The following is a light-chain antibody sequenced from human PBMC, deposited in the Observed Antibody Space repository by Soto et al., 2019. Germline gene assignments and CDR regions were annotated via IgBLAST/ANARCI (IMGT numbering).Light chain of an antibody. Sequence: SYELTQSPSVSVAPGQTARIVCGGKNIGSKSVHWYQQKPGQAPVVVVHDDSDRPSGIPERFSGSNSGSSATLTISRVEAGDEADYYCQVWDSSSDDYVFGVGTKVTVL. CDR3: QVWDSSSDDYV. CDR2: DDS. CDR1: NIGSKS. V-gene: IGLV3-21*02. J-gene: IGLJ1*01.